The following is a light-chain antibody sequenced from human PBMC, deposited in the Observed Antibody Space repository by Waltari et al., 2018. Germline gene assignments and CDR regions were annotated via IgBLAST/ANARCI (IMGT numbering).Light chain of an antibody. CDR1: QGISNY. CDR2: AAS. V-gene: IGKV1-9*01. CDR3: QQLNSYQWT. J-gene: IGKJ1*01. Sequence: IQLTQSPSSLSASVGDRVTITCRDSQGISNYLAWYQQKPGTAPKLLIYAASTLQSGVPSRFSGSGSGTDFTLTISSLQPEDFASYYCQQLNSYQWTFGQGTKVEIK.